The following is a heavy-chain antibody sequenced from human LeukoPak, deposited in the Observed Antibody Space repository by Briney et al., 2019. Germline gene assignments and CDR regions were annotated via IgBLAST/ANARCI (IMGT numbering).Heavy chain of an antibody. J-gene: IGHJ3*02. D-gene: IGHD3-3*01. CDR3: ATTTSILAFDI. CDR2: IYSTGST. Sequence: SEALSLTCTVSGDSISSYYCNWIRQPAGKGLEYIGRIYSTGSTNYNPSLKSRVTMSVDTSKNHFSLKLSSVTAADTAVYYCATTTSILAFDIWGQGTMVTVSS. V-gene: IGHV4-4*07. CDR1: GDSISSYY.